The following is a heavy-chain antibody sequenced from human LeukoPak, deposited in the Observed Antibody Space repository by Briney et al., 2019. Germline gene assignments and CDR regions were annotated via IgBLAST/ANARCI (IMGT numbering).Heavy chain of an antibody. CDR1: GGSITSQY. J-gene: IGHJ4*02. D-gene: IGHD1-26*01. CDR3: ARGSHNLLV. CDR2: IYYTGIT. V-gene: IGHV4-59*11. Sequence: SETLSLTCSVSGGSITSQYWSWIRQPPGKGLEWIGYIYYTGITNYSPSLKSRVTMAVDTSKNQLSLQLTSVTAADTAVYYCARGSHNLLVWGQGTLVTVSS.